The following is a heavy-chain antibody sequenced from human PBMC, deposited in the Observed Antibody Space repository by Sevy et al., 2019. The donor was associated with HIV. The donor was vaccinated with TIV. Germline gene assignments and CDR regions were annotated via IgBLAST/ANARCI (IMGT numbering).Heavy chain of an antibody. Sequence: GGSLRLSCAASGFTFSNAWMSWVRQAPGKGLEWVGRIKSKTDGGTTDYAAPVKGRFTISRDDSKDNLYMQMNSLKTEDTAVYYCTRDGFWGDDAVDIWGQGTMVTVSS. CDR3: TRDGFWGDDAVDI. CDR1: GFTFSNAW. CDR2: IKSKTDGGTT. V-gene: IGHV3-15*01. D-gene: IGHD3-3*01. J-gene: IGHJ3*02.